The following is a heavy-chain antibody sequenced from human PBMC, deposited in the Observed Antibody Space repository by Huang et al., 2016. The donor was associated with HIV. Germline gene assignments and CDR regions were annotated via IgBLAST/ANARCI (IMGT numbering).Heavy chain of an antibody. CDR1: GYSFTDYG. CDR2: IRDFKGDT. J-gene: IGHJ3*01. D-gene: IGHD3-22*01. V-gene: IGHV1-18*01. CDR3: ARDPKYLRIGYYRQRRGIDV. Sequence: QAQLMQSGPEVKKPGASVKVSCKTSGYSFTDYGITWVRQAPGQGPDWVGWIRDFKGDTEIAQRLQGRVTMTTDTSTSMAYMELRSLRLDDTAVYFCARDPKYLRIGYYRQRRGIDVWGQGTMVSVSS.